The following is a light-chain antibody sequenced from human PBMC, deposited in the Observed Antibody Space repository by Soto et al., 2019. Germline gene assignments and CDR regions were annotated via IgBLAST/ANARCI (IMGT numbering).Light chain of an antibody. J-gene: IGKJ4*01. V-gene: IGKV1-39*01. CDR1: QSISNF. CDR3: QQYYNSVLT. Sequence: DIQMTQSPSSLSASLGDRVTITCRASQSISNFLNWFQHKPGKAPKVLISAASTLQSGVPSRFSSSVSGTDFTLTISSLQPEDSASYYCQQYYNSVLTFGGGTKVDIK. CDR2: AAS.